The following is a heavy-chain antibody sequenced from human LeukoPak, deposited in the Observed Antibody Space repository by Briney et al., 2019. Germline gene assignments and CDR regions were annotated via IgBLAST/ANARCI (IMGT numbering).Heavy chain of an antibody. Sequence: GGSLRLSCSASGFTFSSYAMHWVRQAPGKGLEYVSAISSNGGSTYYADSAKGRFTISRDNSKNTLYLQMSSLRAEDTAVYYCRTGSGMGTFDYWGQGTLVTVSS. J-gene: IGHJ4*02. V-gene: IGHV3-64D*06. CDR3: RTGSGMGTFDY. D-gene: IGHD3-10*01. CDR1: GFTFSSYA. CDR2: ISSNGGST.